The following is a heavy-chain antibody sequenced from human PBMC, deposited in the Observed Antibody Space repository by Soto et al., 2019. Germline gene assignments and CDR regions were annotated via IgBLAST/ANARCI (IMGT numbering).Heavy chain of an antibody. V-gene: IGHV4-34*01. CDR3: ARVHCSGGSCYFRRPYYFDY. D-gene: IGHD2-15*01. J-gene: IGHJ4*02. CDR2: INHSGST. CDR1: GGSFSGYY. Sequence: QVQLQQWGAGLLKPSETLSLTCAVYGGSFSGYYWSWIRQPPGKGLEWIGEINHSGSTNYNPSLKSGGTISVDTSKDWFSLKLCSATAASTAVYYCARVHCSGGSCYFRRPYYFDYWGQGTLVTVSS.